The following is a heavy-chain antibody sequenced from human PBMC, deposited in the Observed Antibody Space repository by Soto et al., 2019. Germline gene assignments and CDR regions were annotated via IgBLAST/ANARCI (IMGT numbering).Heavy chain of an antibody. CDR1: VFTFSSYS. CDR3: ARVQYSSSWYYFDY. D-gene: IGHD6-13*01. V-gene: IGHV3-21*01. J-gene: IGHJ4*02. Sequence: GGSLRLSCAASVFTFSSYSMNWVRQAPGKGLEWVSSISSSSSYIYYADSVKGRFTISRDNAKNSLYLQMNSLRAEDTAVYYCARVQYSSSWYYFDYWGQGTLVTVSS. CDR2: ISSSSSYI.